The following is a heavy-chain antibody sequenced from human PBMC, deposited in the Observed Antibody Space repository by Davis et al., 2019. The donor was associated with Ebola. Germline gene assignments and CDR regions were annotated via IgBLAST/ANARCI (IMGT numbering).Heavy chain of an antibody. CDR3: SRELVAYYYYGMDV. Sequence: GESLKISCAASGFTFSSYWMHWVRQAPGKGLVWVSRINSDGSSTSYADSVKGRFTISRDNAKNSLYLQMNSLRDEDTAVYYCSRELVAYYYYGMDVWGQGTTVTVSS. J-gene: IGHJ6*02. CDR1: GFTFSSYW. D-gene: IGHD3-10*01. CDR2: INSDGSST. V-gene: IGHV3-74*01.